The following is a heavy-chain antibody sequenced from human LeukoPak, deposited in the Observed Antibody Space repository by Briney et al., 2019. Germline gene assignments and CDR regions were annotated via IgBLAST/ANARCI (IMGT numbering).Heavy chain of an antibody. CDR2: IYPGGSA. V-gene: IGHV3-53*01. CDR1: EFTVSSTY. J-gene: IGHJ3*02. CDR3: ARDRRSGLGHAFDI. D-gene: IGHD3-3*01. Sequence: GGSLRLSCAASEFTVSSTYITWLRQAPGKGLEWVSVIYPGGSALYADSVQGRFTISRDISQNIVYLQINNLRAEDTAVYYCARDRRSGLGHAFDIWGQGTMVTVSS.